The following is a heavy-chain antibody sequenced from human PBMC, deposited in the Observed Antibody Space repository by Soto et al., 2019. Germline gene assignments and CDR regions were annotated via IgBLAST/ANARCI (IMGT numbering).Heavy chain of an antibody. D-gene: IGHD6-13*01. Sequence: GSLRLSCAASGFTFSSYAMHWVRQAPGKGLEWVAVISYDGSNKYYADSVKGRFTISRDNSKNTLYLQMNSLRAEDTAVYYCARDGAIQQQLFEVIDYWGQGTLVTVSS. J-gene: IGHJ4*02. CDR3: ARDGAIQQQLFEVIDY. CDR2: ISYDGSNK. CDR1: GFTFSSYA. V-gene: IGHV3-30-3*01.